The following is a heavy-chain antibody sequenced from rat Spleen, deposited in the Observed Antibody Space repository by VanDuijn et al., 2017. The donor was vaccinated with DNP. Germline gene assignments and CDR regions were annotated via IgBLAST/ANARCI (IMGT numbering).Heavy chain of an antibody. Sequence: EVQLVESGGGLVQPGRSLQLSCAASGFTFSDYYMAWVRQAPTKGLEWVACMSPTTRSSYYRDSVKGRFTISRDDAKSSLYLQMNSLKSEDTATYYCARQTYYGPYYFDYWGQGVMVTVSS. CDR1: GFTFSDYY. CDR2: MSPTTRSS. V-gene: IGHV5-25*01. D-gene: IGHD1-6*01. J-gene: IGHJ2*01. CDR3: ARQTYYGPYYFDY.